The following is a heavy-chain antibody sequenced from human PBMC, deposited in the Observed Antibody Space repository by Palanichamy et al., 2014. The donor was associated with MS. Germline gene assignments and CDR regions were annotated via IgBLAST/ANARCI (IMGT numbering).Heavy chain of an antibody. Sequence: QVQLQESGPGLVKPSETLSLTCTVSGGSISSYYRTWIRQPPGKGLEWIGYIYHSGTNIYYSGRKNYNPSLKSRVTISADTSKNQFSLKLSSVTAADTAVYYCARREGSSWSFDYWGQGTPVTVSS. J-gene: IGHJ4*02. V-gene: IGHV4-59*08. D-gene: IGHD6-13*01. CDR3: ARREGSSWSFDY. CDR2: IYYSGRK. CDR1: GGSISSYY.